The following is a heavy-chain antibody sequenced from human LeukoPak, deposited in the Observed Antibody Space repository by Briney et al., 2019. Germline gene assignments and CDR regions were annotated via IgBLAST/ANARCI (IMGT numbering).Heavy chain of an antibody. D-gene: IGHD7-27*01. V-gene: IGHV3-48*03. CDR3: ARDEDGDQDFDY. CDR1: GFTFSSYG. CDR2: ISSGGYVI. Sequence: PGGSLRLSCAASGFTFSSYGMTWVRQAPGKGLEWVSHISSGGYVISYEDSVKGRFIISRDDAESSLYLQMNSLRAEDTAVYYCARDEDGDQDFDYWGQGTLVTVSS. J-gene: IGHJ4*02.